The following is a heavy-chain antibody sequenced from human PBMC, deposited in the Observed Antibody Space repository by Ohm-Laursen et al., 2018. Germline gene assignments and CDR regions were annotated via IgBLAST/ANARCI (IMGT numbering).Heavy chain of an antibody. CDR3: AKDGRHYDSTGYFYAYFDY. J-gene: IGHJ4*02. CDR1: GFPFSGYS. D-gene: IGHD3-22*01. Sequence: SLRLSCAASGFPFSGYSMNWIRQAPGKGLEWVSYISHTSSHIYYADSVKGRFTISRNNAKNSLYLQMNNLRTEDTAFYYCAKDGRHYDSTGYFYAYFDYWGQGALVTVSS. V-gene: IGHV3-21*05. CDR2: ISHTSSHI.